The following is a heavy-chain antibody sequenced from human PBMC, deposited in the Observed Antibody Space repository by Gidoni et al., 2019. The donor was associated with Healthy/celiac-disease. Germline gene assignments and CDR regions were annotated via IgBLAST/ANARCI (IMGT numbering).Heavy chain of an antibody. D-gene: IGHD4-17*01. CDR3: TTDTTSDSTVTTWGY. Sequence: EVQLVESGGGLVKPGGSLRLPCAASGFTFSNAWMNWVRQAPGKGLEWVGRIKSKTDGGTTDYAAPVKGRFTISRDDSKNTLYLQMNSLKTEDTAVYYCTTDTTSDSTVTTWGYWGQGTLVTVSS. V-gene: IGHV3-15*07. CDR2: IKSKTDGGTT. J-gene: IGHJ4*02. CDR1: GFTFSNAW.